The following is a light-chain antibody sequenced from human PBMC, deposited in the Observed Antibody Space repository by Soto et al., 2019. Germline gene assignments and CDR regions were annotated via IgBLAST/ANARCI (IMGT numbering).Light chain of an antibody. J-gene: IGKJ3*01. CDR2: GAS. Sequence: EIVMTQSPATLSVSPGERATLSCRASQSIRINLAWYQHKPGQAPRLLIYGASTRATGIPARFSGSGSGTEFTLTISSLKSEDFAVYYCQQYNNWPTFGPGTKVDIK. CDR1: QSIRIN. V-gene: IGKV3-15*01. CDR3: QQYNNWPT.